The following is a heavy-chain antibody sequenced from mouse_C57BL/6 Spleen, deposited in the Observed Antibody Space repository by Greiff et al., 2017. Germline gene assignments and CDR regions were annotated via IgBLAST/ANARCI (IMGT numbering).Heavy chain of an antibody. CDR3: AKGVYSNYGYFDV. Sequence: VQLKESGPGMVKPSQSLSLTCTVTGYSITSGYDWHWIRHFPGNKLEWMGYISYSGSTNYNPSLKSRISITHDTSKNHFFLKLNSVTTEDTATYYCAKGVYSNYGYFDVWGTGTTVTVSS. J-gene: IGHJ1*03. CDR1: GYSITSGYD. CDR2: ISYSGST. D-gene: IGHD2-5*01. V-gene: IGHV3-1*01.